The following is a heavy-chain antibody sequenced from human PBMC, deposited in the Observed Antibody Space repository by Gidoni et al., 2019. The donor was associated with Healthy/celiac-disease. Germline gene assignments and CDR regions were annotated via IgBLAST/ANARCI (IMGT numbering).Heavy chain of an antibody. V-gene: IGHV1-24*01. D-gene: IGHD3-22*01. Sequence: QVQPVQSGAEVKKPGASVKVTGKVSGYPLPELSMPWVRQGPGKGLEWMGGFDPEDGETIYAQKFQGRVTMTEDTSTDTAYMELSSLRSEDTAVYYCATPPAEYYYDSSGYYYFDYWGQGTLVTVSS. CDR1: GYPLPELS. J-gene: IGHJ4*02. CDR2: FDPEDGET. CDR3: ATPPAEYYYDSSGYYYFDY.